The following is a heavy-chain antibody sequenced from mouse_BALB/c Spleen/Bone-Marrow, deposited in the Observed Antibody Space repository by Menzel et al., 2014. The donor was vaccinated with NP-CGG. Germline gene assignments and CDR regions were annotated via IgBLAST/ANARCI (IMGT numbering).Heavy chain of an antibody. CDR2: ISSGGSYT. D-gene: IGHD1-3*01. Sequence: EVKLVESGGDLVKPGGSLKLSCAASGFTFSNYGMSWVRQTPDKRLEWVATISSGGSYTYFPDSVKGRFTISRDNAKNTQHLQMNSLKSEDAAMYYCARLTPDYAMDYWGQGTSVTVSS. J-gene: IGHJ4*01. CDR1: GFTFSNYG. CDR3: ARLTPDYAMDY. V-gene: IGHV5-6*01.